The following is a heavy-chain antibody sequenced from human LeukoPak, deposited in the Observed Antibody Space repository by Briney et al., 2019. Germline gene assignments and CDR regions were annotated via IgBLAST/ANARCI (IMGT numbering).Heavy chain of an antibody. J-gene: IGHJ4*02. CDR2: IIPILGIA. D-gene: IGHD3-22*01. CDR3: ARGVSSYYDSSGYRPLDY. Sequence: SVKVSCKASGGTFSSYTISWVRQAPGQGLEGMGRIIPILGIANYAQKFQGRVTITADKSTSTAYMELSSLRSEDTAVYYCARGVSSYYDSSGYRPLDYWGQGTLVTVSS. CDR1: GGTFSSYT. V-gene: IGHV1-69*02.